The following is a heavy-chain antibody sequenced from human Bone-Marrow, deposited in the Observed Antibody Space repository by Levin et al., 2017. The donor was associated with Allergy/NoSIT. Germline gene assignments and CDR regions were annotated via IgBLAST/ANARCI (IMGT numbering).Heavy chain of an antibody. CDR2: ISWNSGSI. Sequence: SLKISCAASGFTFDDYAMHWVRQAPGKGLEWVSGISWNSGSIGYADSVKGRFTISRDNAKNSLYLQMNSLRAEDTALYYCAKLGIAAAGIIDYWGQGTLVTVSS. J-gene: IGHJ4*02. CDR3: AKLGIAAAGIIDY. V-gene: IGHV3-9*01. D-gene: IGHD6-13*01. CDR1: GFTFDDYA.